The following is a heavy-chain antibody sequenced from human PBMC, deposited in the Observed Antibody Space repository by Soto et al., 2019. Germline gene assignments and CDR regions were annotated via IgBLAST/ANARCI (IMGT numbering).Heavy chain of an antibody. J-gene: IGHJ5*02. CDR3: VRVAATGYRGWFDP. CDR2: ISSSGADV. Sequence: PGGSLRLSWAAAGFAFYHSAMSWVRQTPGRGLEWVSTISSSGADVYYADSVRGRFTISRDNSNDTLILQMNSLRAEDTAIYYCVRVAATGYRGWFDPWGQGTLVTVSS. D-gene: IGHD6-13*01. CDR1: GFAFYHSA. V-gene: IGHV3-23*01.